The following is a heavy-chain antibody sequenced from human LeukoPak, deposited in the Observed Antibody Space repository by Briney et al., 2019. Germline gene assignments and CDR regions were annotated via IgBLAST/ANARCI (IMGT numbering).Heavy chain of an antibody. CDR2: ISAYNGNT. Sequence: ASVKVSCKASGYTFTSYGISWVRQAPGQGLEWMGWISAYNGNTNYAQKLQGRVTVTTDTSTSTAYMELRSLRSDDTAVYYCARAFRILTTVNTYYYYGMDVWGQGTTVTVSS. J-gene: IGHJ6*02. CDR3: ARAFRILTTVNTYYYYGMDV. D-gene: IGHD4-17*01. CDR1: GYTFTSYG. V-gene: IGHV1-18*01.